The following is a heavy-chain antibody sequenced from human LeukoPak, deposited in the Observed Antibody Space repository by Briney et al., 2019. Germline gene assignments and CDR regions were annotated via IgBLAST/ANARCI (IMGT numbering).Heavy chain of an antibody. CDR2: ISSSSSYI. CDR3: ARDGPHYYDSSAYYYDDY. CDR1: GFTFSSYS. J-gene: IGHJ4*02. V-gene: IGHV3-21*01. D-gene: IGHD3-22*01. Sequence: GGSLRLSCVASGFTFSSYSMNWVRQAPGKGLEWVSSISSSSSYIYYADSLKGRFTISRDNAKNSLYLQMNSLRAEDTAVYYCARDGPHYYDSSAYYYDDYWGQGTLVTVSS.